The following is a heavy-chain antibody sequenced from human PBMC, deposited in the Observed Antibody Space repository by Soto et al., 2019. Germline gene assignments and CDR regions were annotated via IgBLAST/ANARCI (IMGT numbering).Heavy chain of an antibody. J-gene: IGHJ4*02. Sequence: EVQLLESGGGLVQPGGSLRLSCAASDFTLSSYGMTWVRQPPGKGLEWVSTIRGRGATTYYADSVKGRFTISRDDSXXTLYLQMNSLRVDDTAVYFCAKDVNYDVLAGYYYYWGQGTRVTVSS. D-gene: IGHD3-9*01. CDR2: IRGRGATT. V-gene: IGHV3-23*01. CDR3: AKDVNYDVLAGYYYY. CDR1: DFTLSSYG.